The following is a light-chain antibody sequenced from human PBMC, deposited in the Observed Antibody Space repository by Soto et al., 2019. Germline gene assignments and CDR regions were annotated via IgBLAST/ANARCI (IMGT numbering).Light chain of an antibody. J-gene: IGKJ3*01. CDR2: WAS. CDR3: QQYYSVPLT. Sequence: DIVMTQSPDSLAVSLGERATINCKSSQTVLYTSNNRSYLAWYQHKPGQPPKLLIFWASTRESGVPVRFSGSESGTDFTLTISSLQADDVAVYYCQQYYSVPLTFGPGTKVDIK. CDR1: QTVLYTSNNRSY. V-gene: IGKV4-1*01.